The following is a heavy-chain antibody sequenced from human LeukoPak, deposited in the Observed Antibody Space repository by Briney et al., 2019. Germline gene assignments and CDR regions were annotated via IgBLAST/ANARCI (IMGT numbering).Heavy chain of an antibody. D-gene: IGHD2-21*02. Sequence: SETLSLTCAVYGGSFSGYYWSWIRQPPGKGLEWIGEINHSGNTNYNPSLKSRVTISVDTSKNQFSLKLSSVTAADTAVYHCARLTAARPYYYYMDVWGKGTTVTVSS. J-gene: IGHJ6*03. V-gene: IGHV4-34*01. CDR3: ARLTAARPYYYYMDV. CDR1: GGSFSGYY. CDR2: INHSGNT.